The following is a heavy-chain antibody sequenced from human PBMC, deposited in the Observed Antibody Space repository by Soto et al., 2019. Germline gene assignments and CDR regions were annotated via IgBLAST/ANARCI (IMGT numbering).Heavy chain of an antibody. Sequence: SETLSLTCAVYGVSFSGYYWIWIRQPPGKGLEWIGEINHSGSTNYNPSLKSRVTISVDTSKNQFSLKLSSVTAADTAVYYCAREGLVRSDAFDIWGQGTMVTVSS. CDR2: INHSGST. V-gene: IGHV4-34*01. CDR1: GVSFSGYY. J-gene: IGHJ3*02. D-gene: IGHD6-13*01. CDR3: AREGLVRSDAFDI.